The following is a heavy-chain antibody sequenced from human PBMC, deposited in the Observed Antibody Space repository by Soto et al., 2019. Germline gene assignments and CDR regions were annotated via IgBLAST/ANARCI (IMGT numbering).Heavy chain of an antibody. CDR3: ARAEHQLLCCWAPYYYYGMDV. D-gene: IGHD2-2*01. CDR1: GYTFTSYG. V-gene: IGHV1-18*01. CDR2: ISAYNGNT. Sequence: QVHLVQSGAEVKKPGASVKVSCKASGYTFTSYGISWVRQAPGQSHEWSGWISAYNGNTNYAQKLQRRVTMTTDTATSTAYLELRSLRSDDTAVSYCARAEHQLLCCWAPYYYYGMDVWSQGTTVPVSS. J-gene: IGHJ6*02.